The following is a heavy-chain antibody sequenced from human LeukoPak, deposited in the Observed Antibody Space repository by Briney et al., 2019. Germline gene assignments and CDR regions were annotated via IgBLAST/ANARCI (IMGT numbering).Heavy chain of an antibody. J-gene: IGHJ4*02. D-gene: IGHD5-24*01. CDR2: IYHSGST. CDR3: ARRRGWNYVDY. CDR1: GGSISSGGYY. V-gene: IGHV4-30-2*01. Sequence: SETLSLTCTVSGGSISSGGYYWSWIRQPPGKGLEWIGYIYHSGSTYYNPSLKSRVTISVDRSKNQFSLKLSSVTAADTAVYYCARRRGWNYVDYWGQGTLVTVSS.